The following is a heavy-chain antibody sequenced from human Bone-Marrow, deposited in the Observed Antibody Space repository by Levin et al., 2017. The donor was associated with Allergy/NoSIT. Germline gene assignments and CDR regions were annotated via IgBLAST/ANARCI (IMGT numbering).Heavy chain of an antibody. CDR1: GGTFSSYA. V-gene: IGHV1-69*13. CDR2: IIPIFGTA. D-gene: IGHD4-17*01. Sequence: SVKVSCKASGGTFSSYAISWVRQAPGQGLEWMGGIIPIFGTANYAQKFQGRVTITADESTSTAYMELSSLRSEDTAVYYCAMSTVTTSGGAFDIWGQGTMVTVSS. CDR3: AMSTVTTSGGAFDI. J-gene: IGHJ3*02.